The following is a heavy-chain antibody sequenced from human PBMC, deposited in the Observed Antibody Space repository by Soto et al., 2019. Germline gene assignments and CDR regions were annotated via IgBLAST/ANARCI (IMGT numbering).Heavy chain of an antibody. J-gene: IGHJ6*02. D-gene: IGHD6-6*01. CDR3: ARSIAAEDYYDGMDV. V-gene: IGHV3-30-3*01. CDR1: GFTFSSYA. CDR2: ISYDGSNK. Sequence: QVQLVESGGGVVQPGRSLRLSCAASGFTFSSYAMHWVRQAPGKGLEWVAVISYDGSNKYYADSVKGRFTISRDNSKNTLYLQMNRLRAEDTAVYYCARSIAAEDYYDGMDVWGQGTTVNVSS.